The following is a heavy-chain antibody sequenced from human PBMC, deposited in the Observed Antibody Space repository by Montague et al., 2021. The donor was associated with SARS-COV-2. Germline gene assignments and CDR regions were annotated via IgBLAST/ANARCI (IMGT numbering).Heavy chain of an antibody. CDR1: GGSISSYY. D-gene: IGHD5-12*01. CDR2: IYYSGST. CDR3: AGDRGRFWHFDL. Sequence: SETLSLTCTVSGGSISSYYWNWIRQSPGKGLEWIGYIYYSGSTKYNPSVMSRVTMLVDTSKTQMSLRLNSVTAADTAVYYCAGDRGRFWHFDLWGRGTLVTVSS. V-gene: IGHV4-59*01. J-gene: IGHJ2*01.